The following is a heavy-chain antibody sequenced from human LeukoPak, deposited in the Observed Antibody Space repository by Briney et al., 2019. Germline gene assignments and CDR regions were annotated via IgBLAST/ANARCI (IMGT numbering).Heavy chain of an antibody. CDR1: GGSISSYY. CDR3: ARHTGYTVPFDY. Sequence: SETLSLTCTVSGGSISSYYWSWIRQPPGKGLEWIGYIYYSGSTNYNPSLKSRVTILVDTSKNQFSLKLSSVTAADTAVYYCARHTGYTVPFDYWGQGTLVTVSS. CDR2: IYYSGST. D-gene: IGHD2-2*02. V-gene: IGHV4-59*08. J-gene: IGHJ4*02.